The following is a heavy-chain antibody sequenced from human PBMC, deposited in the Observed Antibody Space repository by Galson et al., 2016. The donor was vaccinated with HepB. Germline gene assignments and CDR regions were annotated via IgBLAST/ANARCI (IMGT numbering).Heavy chain of an antibody. D-gene: IGHD1-7*01. V-gene: IGHV3-15*01. CDR3: ATVWSGTWFDP. J-gene: IGHJ5*02. CDR1: GFTFSVAW. CDR2: IKTKTDRYKT. Sequence: SLRLSCAASGFTFSVAWMSWVRQAPGKGLEWVGQIKTKTDRYKTDYAAPVKGRFTISRDDSKSTLFLKMNNMKTEDTAMYYCATVWSGTWFDPWGQGTLVTVSS.